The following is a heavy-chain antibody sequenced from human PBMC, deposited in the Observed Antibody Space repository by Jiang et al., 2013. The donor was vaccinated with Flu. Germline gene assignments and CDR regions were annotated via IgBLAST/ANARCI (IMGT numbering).Heavy chain of an antibody. D-gene: IGHD2-2*02. CDR2: INTNTGNP. V-gene: IGHV7-4-1*02. J-gene: IGHJ5*01. Sequence: VQSGSELKKSGASVRVACKATGYTFTSNSINWVRQAPGQGLEWMGHINTNTGNPTYAQGFTGRFVFSLDTSVSTAYLQISSLKAEDTAVYYCARDLAINWLDSWGQGTLVTVSS. CDR3: ARDLAINWLDS. CDR1: GYTFTSNS.